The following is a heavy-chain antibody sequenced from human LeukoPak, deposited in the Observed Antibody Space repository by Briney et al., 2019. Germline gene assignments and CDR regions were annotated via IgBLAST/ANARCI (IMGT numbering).Heavy chain of an antibody. J-gene: IGHJ3*01. V-gene: IGHV1-46*01. CDR1: GYTFTNYY. CDR2: INPDGGNT. CDR3: ARIRDGYNDAYDL. Sequence: GASVKVSCKASGYTFTNYYFHWVRQAPGQVLEWMGLINPDGGNTNYAQNFQGRVTLTRDTSTSTVYMELSSLRSEDTAIYYCARIRDGYNDAYDLWGQGTVVTVPS. D-gene: IGHD5-24*01.